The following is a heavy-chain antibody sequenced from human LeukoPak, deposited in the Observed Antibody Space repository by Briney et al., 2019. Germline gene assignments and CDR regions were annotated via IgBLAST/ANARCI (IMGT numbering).Heavy chain of an antibody. CDR1: GYSISSGYY. CDR2: IYHSGST. D-gene: IGHD3-16*01. Sequence: SETLSLTCTVSGYSISSGYYWGWIRQPPGKGLEWIGSIYHSGSTYYNPSLKSRVTISVDTSKNQFSLKLSSVTAADTAVYYCARDNDARDPPHFDYWGQGALVTVSS. CDR3: ARDNDARDPPHFDY. V-gene: IGHV4-38-2*02. J-gene: IGHJ4*02.